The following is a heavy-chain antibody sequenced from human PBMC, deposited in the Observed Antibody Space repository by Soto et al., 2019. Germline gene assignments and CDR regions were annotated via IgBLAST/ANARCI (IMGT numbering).Heavy chain of an antibody. Sequence: GGSLRLSCAASGFPFSTYGMHWVRQAPGKGLEWVAINSGGNTYYADSVKGRFTISRDNSKNTVYLQMNSVGAEDTAVYYCARVLPPFDPWGQGTLVTVSS. J-gene: IGHJ5*02. V-gene: IGHV3-NL1*01. CDR1: GFPFSTYG. CDR2: NSGGNT. CDR3: ARVLPPFDP.